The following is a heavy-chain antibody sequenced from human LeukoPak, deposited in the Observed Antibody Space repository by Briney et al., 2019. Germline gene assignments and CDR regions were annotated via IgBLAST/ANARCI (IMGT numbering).Heavy chain of an antibody. Sequence: GGSLRLSCAASGFTFSSYAMNWVRQAPGKGLEWVSAISGSGGSTYYADSVKGRFTISRDNSKNTLYLQMNSLRAEDTAVYYCAKKEEVLWFGELLYGGFDYWGQGTLVTVSS. J-gene: IGHJ4*02. CDR2: ISGSGGST. CDR1: GFTFSSYA. D-gene: IGHD3-10*01. CDR3: AKKEEVLWFGELLYGGFDY. V-gene: IGHV3-23*01.